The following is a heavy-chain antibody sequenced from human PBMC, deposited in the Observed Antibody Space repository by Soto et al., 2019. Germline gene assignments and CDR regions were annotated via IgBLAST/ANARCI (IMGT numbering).Heavy chain of an antibody. CDR3: ARGQRSNGVFDY. CDR1: GYSFTSYW. D-gene: IGHD4-4*01. Sequence: GESLKISCKGSGYSFTSYWIGWVRQMPVKGLEFMGIIYPFYSDTRYSPSFQGHVTISSYKSISTSYLQWISLKASYTAMYYCARGQRSNGVFDYWGQGTLVTVSS. V-gene: IGHV5-51*01. CDR2: IYPFYSDT. J-gene: IGHJ4*02.